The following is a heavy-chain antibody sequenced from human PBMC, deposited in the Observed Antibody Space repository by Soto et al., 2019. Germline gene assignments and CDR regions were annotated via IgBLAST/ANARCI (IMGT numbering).Heavy chain of an antibody. V-gene: IGHV4-38-2*01. J-gene: IGHJ4*02. Sequence: SETLSLTCAVSGYSITNGYYWGWLRQPPGKGLEWIGKINHSGSTNYNPSLNSRVTISVDTSKNQFSLKLNSVTAADTAVYYCARKAYYDILTGFDHWGQGTLVTVSS. CDR1: GYSITNGYY. D-gene: IGHD3-9*01. CDR3: ARKAYYDILTGFDH. CDR2: INHSGST.